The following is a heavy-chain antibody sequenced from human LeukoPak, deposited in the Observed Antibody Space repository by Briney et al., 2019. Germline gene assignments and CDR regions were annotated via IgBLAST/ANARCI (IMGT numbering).Heavy chain of an antibody. D-gene: IGHD6-19*01. Sequence: GGSLRLSCAASGVTFSSYAMSWVRQAPGKGREWVSGISGGYSTTYYADSVKGRITISRDNTKNTLYLQMNSLRAEDTAVYYCATWVHYSSGCYYFAYWGQGTLVTVSS. J-gene: IGHJ4*02. V-gene: IGHV3-23*01. CDR3: ATWVHYSSGCYYFAY. CDR1: GVTFSSYA. CDR2: ISGGYSTT.